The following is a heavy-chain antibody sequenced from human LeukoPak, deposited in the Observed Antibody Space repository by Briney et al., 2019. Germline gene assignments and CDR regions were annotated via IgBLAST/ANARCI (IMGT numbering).Heavy chain of an antibody. CDR1: GFTFSDYY. CDR2: ISNSGTTI. V-gene: IGHV3-11*04. D-gene: IGHD2-8*01. Sequence: GGSLRLSCTASGFTFSDYYMSWIRQAPGKGLEWVSYISNSGTTIYYADSVKGRFTISRDNAKNSLYLQMNSLRAEDTAVYYCARGYCINGVRYTGYFQHWGQGTLVTVSS. J-gene: IGHJ1*01. CDR3: ARGYCINGVRYTGYFQH.